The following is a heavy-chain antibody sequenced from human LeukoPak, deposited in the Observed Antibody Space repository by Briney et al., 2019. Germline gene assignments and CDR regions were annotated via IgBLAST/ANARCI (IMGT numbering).Heavy chain of an antibody. CDR2: IWYDGSNK. CDR3: ARDQGYYYDSSGSRTPPYYYYGMDV. Sequence: GRSPRLSCAASGFTFSSYGMHWVRQAPGKGLEWVAVIWYDGSNKYYADSVKGRFTISGDNSKNTLYLQMNSLRAEDTAVYYCARDQGYYYDSSGSRTPPYYYYGMDVWGQGTTVTVSS. V-gene: IGHV3-33*01. CDR1: GFTFSSYG. D-gene: IGHD3-22*01. J-gene: IGHJ6*02.